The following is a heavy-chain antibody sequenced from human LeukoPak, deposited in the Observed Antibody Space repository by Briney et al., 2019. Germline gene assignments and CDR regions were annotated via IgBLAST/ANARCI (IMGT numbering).Heavy chain of an antibody. D-gene: IGHD3-22*01. V-gene: IGHV1-18*01. CDR3: ARDVRGIVGMDYFDY. CDR1: GYIFISYG. Sequence: ASVKVSCKASGYIFISYGISWVRQARGQGREWMGRISAYNGNTKYAQKLQGRVTMTTDTSTSTAYMELRSLRSDDTAVYYCARDVRGIVGMDYFDYWGQGTLVTVSS. CDR2: ISAYNGNT. J-gene: IGHJ4*02.